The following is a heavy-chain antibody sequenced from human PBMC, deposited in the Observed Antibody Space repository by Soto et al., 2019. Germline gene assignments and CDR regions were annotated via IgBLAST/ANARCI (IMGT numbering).Heavy chain of an antibody. V-gene: IGHV3-15*07. CDR2: IKNKLDGETT. D-gene: IGHD4-17*01. CDR3: TTDVWPRLRCDF. CDR1: GFTLSNAW. J-gene: IGHJ4*02. Sequence: EVQLVESGGGLVKPGGSLRLACAASGFTLSNAWMNWVRQAPGKGLEWVGQIKNKLDGETTDYAAPVKGRFTISRDDLKNTLYLQMNSLRTDDTAVYYCTTDVWPRLRCDFWGQVSLVTVSS.